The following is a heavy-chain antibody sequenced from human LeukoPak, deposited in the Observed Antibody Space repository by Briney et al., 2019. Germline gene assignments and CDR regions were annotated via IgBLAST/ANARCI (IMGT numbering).Heavy chain of an antibody. D-gene: IGHD3-16*01. V-gene: IGHV3-74*01. Sequence: PGGSLRLSCAASGFTFSNYWMHWVRQAPGKGLVWVSRINSDGSSTSYADSVKGRFTISRDNAKNTLYLQMNSLRAEDTAVYYCAKVGPGPAPENYYYGMDVWGQGTTVTVSS. CDR3: AKVGPGPAPENYYYGMDV. J-gene: IGHJ6*02. CDR1: GFTFSNYW. CDR2: INSDGSST.